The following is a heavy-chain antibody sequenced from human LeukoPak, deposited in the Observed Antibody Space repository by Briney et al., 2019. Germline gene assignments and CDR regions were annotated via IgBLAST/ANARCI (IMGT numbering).Heavy chain of an antibody. Sequence: VSVKVSCKASGYTFTGYYMHWVRQAPGQGLEWMGWINPTSGGTIYAQKFQGRVTMTRDTSISTAYMELSRLRSDDTAVYYCARMTTAVDSSGYSYYYYYYMDVWGKGTTVTVS. CDR2: INPTSGGT. J-gene: IGHJ6*03. CDR3: ARMTTAVDSSGYSYYYYYYMDV. D-gene: IGHD3-22*01. CDR1: GYTFTGYY. V-gene: IGHV1-2*02.